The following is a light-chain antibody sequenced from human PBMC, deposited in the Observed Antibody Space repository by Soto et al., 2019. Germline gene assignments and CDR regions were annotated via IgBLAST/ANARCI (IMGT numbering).Light chain of an antibody. Sequence: EIVMTQSPATLSVSPGGRATLSCRASQSISDTLAWYQQKPGQAPRLLIYGASKRATGFPARFSGSGSGTDFTLTISTLHSEDFAVYYCKQYNNWPWTFGQGTKVDIK. CDR1: QSISDT. CDR3: KQYNNWPWT. CDR2: GAS. J-gene: IGKJ1*01. V-gene: IGKV3-15*01.